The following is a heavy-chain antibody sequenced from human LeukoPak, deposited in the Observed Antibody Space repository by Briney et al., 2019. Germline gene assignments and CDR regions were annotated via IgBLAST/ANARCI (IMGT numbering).Heavy chain of an antibody. CDR1: GGTFSSCGHNY. CDR3: ASHRFCALTTTDF. J-gene: IGHJ4*02. Sequence: SETLSLTCTASGGTFSSCGHNYLGWVRQPPGEGLEWIGTIFYSGRTYYNPSLQSRVTISVDTSKNQFTLKLSSVTAADTAANSCASHRFCALTTTDFWGQGTLVTVSS. CDR2: IFYSGRT. V-gene: IGHV4-39*01. D-gene: IGHD1-1*01.